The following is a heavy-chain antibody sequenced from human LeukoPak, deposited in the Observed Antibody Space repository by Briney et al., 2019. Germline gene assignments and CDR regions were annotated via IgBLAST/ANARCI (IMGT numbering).Heavy chain of an antibody. CDR1: GFTFSSYS. CDR2: ISSSSSCI. V-gene: IGHV3-21*01. D-gene: IGHD1-14*01. CDR3: ARKLRATNQADAFDI. J-gene: IGHJ3*02. Sequence: GGSLRLSCAASGFTFSSYSMNWVRQAPGKGLEWVSSISSSSSCIYYADSVKGRFTISRDNAKNSLYLQMNSLRAEDTAVYYCARKLRATNQADAFDIWGQGTMVTVSS.